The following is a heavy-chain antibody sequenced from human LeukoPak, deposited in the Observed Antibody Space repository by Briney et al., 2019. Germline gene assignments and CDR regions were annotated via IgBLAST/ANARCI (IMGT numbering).Heavy chain of an antibody. CDR2: IKQDGSQE. J-gene: IGHJ6*02. V-gene: IGHV3-7*03. CDR1: RFTLSTYW. D-gene: IGHD3-16*01. Sequence: GGSLRLSCAASRFTLSTYWMSWVRQAPGKGLEWVAHIKQDGSQEYYVDSVKGRFTISRDNAKNSLYLQMSNLRAEDTAVYFCARGGGLDVWGQGATVTVSS. CDR3: ARGGGLDV.